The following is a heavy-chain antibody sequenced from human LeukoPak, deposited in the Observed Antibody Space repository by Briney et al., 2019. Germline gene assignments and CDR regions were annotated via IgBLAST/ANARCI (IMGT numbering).Heavy chain of an antibody. J-gene: IGHJ5*02. D-gene: IGHD3-10*01. Sequence: GGSLRLSCAASGFTFSSYAMSWVRQAPGKGLEWVSGISGSGGSTYYADSVKGRFTISRDNSKNTLYLQMNSLRAEDTAVYYFAKLPISNLGSYWSGGYRYVPWGEGTLHTLL. CDR1: GFTFSSYA. CDR2: ISGSGGST. V-gene: IGHV3-23*01. CDR3: AKLPISNLGSYWSGGYRYVP.